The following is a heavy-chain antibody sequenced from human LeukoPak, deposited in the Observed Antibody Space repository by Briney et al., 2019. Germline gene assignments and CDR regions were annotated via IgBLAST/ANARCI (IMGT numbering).Heavy chain of an antibody. Sequence: SETLSLTCTVSGGSISSSSYYWGWIRQPPGKGLEWIGSIYYSGSTYYNPSLKSRVTISVDTSRNQFSLKLSSVTAADTAVHYCARVADSGYDSRGCFDSWGQGTLVTVSS. CDR1: GGSISSSSYY. V-gene: IGHV4-39*07. J-gene: IGHJ4*02. CDR3: ARVADSGYDSRGCFDS. D-gene: IGHD5-12*01. CDR2: IYYSGST.